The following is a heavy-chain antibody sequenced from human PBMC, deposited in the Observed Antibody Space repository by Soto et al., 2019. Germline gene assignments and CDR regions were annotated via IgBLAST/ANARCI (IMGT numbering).Heavy chain of an antibody. CDR1: GFTFSSYS. J-gene: IGHJ4*02. Sequence: EVQLVESGGGLVKPGGSLRLSCAASGFTFSSYSMNWVRQAPGKGLEWVSSISSSSSYIYYADSVKGRFTISRDNAKNSLYLQMNSLRAEDTAVYYCASARYGTNADINYWGQGTLVTVSS. D-gene: IGHD5-12*01. V-gene: IGHV3-21*01. CDR2: ISSSSSYI. CDR3: ASARYGTNADINY.